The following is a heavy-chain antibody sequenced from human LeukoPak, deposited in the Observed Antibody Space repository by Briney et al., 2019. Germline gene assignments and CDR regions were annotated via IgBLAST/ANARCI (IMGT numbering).Heavy chain of an antibody. J-gene: IGHJ3*02. CDR3: GAARQYVGAFDI. CDR1: GFTVSSYE. Sequence: GGSLRLSCAASGFTVSSYEFYWGRQAPGKGLEWVSYISSDGTTIKYADSVKGRFTISRDDAKRSLYLQMNGLRADDMAIYYCGAARQYVGAFDIWGQGTVVTVSS. CDR2: ISSDGTTI. D-gene: IGHD3-16*01. V-gene: IGHV3-48*03.